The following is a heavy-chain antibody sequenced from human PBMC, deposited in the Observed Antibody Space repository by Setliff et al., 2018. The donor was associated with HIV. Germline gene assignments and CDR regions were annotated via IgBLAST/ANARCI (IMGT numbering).Heavy chain of an antibody. CDR1: GYTFTSDY. V-gene: IGHV1-46*01. D-gene: IGHD5-12*01. Sequence: ASVKVSCKASGYTFTSDYIHWVRQAPGQGLEWMGIINPAGNPTSYAQKFQGRLTMTRDTSTNKVYMEPSSLRSEDTAVYYCASAGAWQRNALDIWGQGTMVTVSS. CDR3: ASAGAWQRNALDI. CDR2: INPAGNPT. J-gene: IGHJ3*02.